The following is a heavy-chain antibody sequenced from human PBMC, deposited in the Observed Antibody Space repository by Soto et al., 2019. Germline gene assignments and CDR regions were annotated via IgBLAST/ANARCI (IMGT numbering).Heavy chain of an antibody. D-gene: IGHD3-10*01. CDR1: GGSFSGYS. CDR2: GNHDGNT. J-gene: IGHJ4*02. V-gene: IGHV4-34*01. Sequence: SETLSLTCAVYGGSFSGYSWTWIRQPPGKGLEWIGEGNHDGNTNYSPSLKSRVTISVDTSKNQFSVKLTSVTAADTAVYYCARSGSGIGCQYWGQGTPVTVSS. CDR3: ARSGSGIGCQY.